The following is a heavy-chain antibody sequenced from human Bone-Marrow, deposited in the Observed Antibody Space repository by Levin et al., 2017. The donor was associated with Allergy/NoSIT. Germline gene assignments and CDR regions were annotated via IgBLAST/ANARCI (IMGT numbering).Heavy chain of an antibody. Sequence: GGSLRLSCAASGFSFSSYNMNWVRQAPGKGLEWVSSISYGSGHIHYAASVKGRFTISRDNAKSSLYLQMNSLRGEDTAVYYCTRDQLESAGDVWGQGTTVTVSS. V-gene: IGHV3-21*01. J-gene: IGHJ6*02. CDR2: ISYGSGHI. CDR3: TRDQLESAGDV. CDR1: GFSFSSYN. D-gene: IGHD3-3*01.